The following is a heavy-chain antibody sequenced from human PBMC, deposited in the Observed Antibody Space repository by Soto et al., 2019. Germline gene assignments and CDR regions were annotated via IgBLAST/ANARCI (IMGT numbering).Heavy chain of an antibody. CDR2: ISGSGGST. V-gene: IGHV3-23*01. CDR3: AGSHSSSWPNYGMDV. D-gene: IGHD6-13*01. J-gene: IGHJ6*02. Sequence: GGSLRLSCAASGFTFSSYAMSWVRQAPGKGLEWVSAISGSGGSTYYADSVKGRFTISRDNSKNTLYLQMNSLRAEDMAVYYCAGSHSSSWPNYGMDVWGQGTTVTVSS. CDR1: GFTFSSYA.